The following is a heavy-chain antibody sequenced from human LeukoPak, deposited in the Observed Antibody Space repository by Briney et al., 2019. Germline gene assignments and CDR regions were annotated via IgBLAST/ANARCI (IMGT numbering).Heavy chain of an antibody. V-gene: IGHV5-51*01. CDR2: FYGVDYTT. CDR3: ARHAPYYFDSSGYSYYYYYMYV. CDR1: GSRFTSYW. Sequence: IPGKGSGSRFTSYWIGWARQLPGKGLGGMGVFYGVDYTTIYSPPFHGQITISPDKSISTPYLQWTSLKASDTAMYYCARHAPYYFDSSGYSYYYYYMYVWGKGTTVTGAS. D-gene: IGHD3-22*01. J-gene: IGHJ6*03.